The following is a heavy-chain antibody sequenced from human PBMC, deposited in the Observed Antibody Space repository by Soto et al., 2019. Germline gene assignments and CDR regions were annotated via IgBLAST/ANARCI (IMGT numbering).Heavy chain of an antibody. CDR3: EREPPGEVSAPAGFFSDV. V-gene: IGHV1-69*13. CDR1: GVSISNYA. J-gene: IGHJ3*01. Sequence: ASVKLSSKASGVSISNYAISWVLHAPGQELEWMGGIIPIFGTANYAQKFQGRVTITADESTSTAYMELSSLRSEDTAAYYCEREPPGEVSAPAGFFSDV. CDR2: IIPIFGTA. D-gene: IGHD3-16*01.